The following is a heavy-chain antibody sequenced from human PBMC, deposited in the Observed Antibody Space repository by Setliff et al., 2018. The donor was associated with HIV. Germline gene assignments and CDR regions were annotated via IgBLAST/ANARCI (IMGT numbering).Heavy chain of an antibody. Sequence: GGSLRLSCAASGFAFSGHQMSWVRQAPGKGPEWVAKIKQDGSDKYYGDSVKGRFTISRDNAKNTLYLQMNSLRAEDTAVYYCARVGDCNFWSGYKYNYYYGMDVWGQGTTVTVS. CDR3: ARVGDCNFWSGYKYNYYYGMDV. D-gene: IGHD3-3*01. V-gene: IGHV3-7*03. CDR1: GFAFSGHQ. J-gene: IGHJ6*02. CDR2: IKQDGSDK.